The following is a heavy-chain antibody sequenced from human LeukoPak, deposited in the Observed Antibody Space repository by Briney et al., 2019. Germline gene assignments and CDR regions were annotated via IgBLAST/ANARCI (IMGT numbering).Heavy chain of an antibody. J-gene: IGHJ1*01. CDR3: ATVRGIAAAGTWYSQH. D-gene: IGHD6-13*01. CDR1: GGSISSGGYY. Sequence: PSQTLSLTCTVSGGSISSGGYYWSWIRQPPGKGLEWIGYIYHSGSTYYNPSLKSRVTISVDTSKNQFSLKLSSVTAADTAVYYCATVRGIAAAGTWYSQHWGQGTLVTVSS. CDR2: IYHSGST. V-gene: IGHV4-30-2*01.